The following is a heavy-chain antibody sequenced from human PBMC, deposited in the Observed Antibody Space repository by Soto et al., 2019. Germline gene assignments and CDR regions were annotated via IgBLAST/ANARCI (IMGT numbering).Heavy chain of an antibody. CDR3: ARGDEDTAMVTYFY. D-gene: IGHD5-18*01. V-gene: IGHV1-69*13. Sequence: ASVKVSCKASGGTFSSYAISWVRQAPGQGLEWMGGIIPIFGTANYAQKFQGRVTITADESTSTAYMELSSLRSEDTAVYYCARGDEDTAMVTYFYWGQGTLVTVSS. CDR2: IIPIFGTA. J-gene: IGHJ4*02. CDR1: GGTFSSYA.